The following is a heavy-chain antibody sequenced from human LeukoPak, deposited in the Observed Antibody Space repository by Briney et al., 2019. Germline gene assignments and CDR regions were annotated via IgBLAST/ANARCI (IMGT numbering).Heavy chain of an antibody. J-gene: IGHJ4*02. CDR1: GFTFSSYA. CDR3: AKDSEYSRSPAFDY. V-gene: IGHV3-23*01. Sequence: VGSLRLSCAASGFTFSSYAMSWVRQAPGKGLEWVSAISGSGGSTYYADSVKGRFTISRDNSKNTLYLQMNSLRAEDTAVYYCAKDSEYSRSPAFDYWGQGTLVTVSS. CDR2: ISGSGGST. D-gene: IGHD6-6*01.